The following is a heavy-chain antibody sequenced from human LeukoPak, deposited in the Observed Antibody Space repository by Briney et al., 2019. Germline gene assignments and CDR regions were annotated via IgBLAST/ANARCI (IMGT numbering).Heavy chain of an antibody. CDR1: GYSFTSYW. D-gene: IGHD2-2*01. CDR3: ARSGVPGAMTWLDP. V-gene: IGHV5-51*01. Sequence: NLGESLKISCKGSGYSFTSYWIGWVRQMPGKGLEWMGIIYPGDSDTRYSPSFQGQVTISVDKSISTAYLQWRSLKASDTAMYYCARSGVPGAMTWLDPWGQGTLVTVSS. J-gene: IGHJ5*02. CDR2: IYPGDSDT.